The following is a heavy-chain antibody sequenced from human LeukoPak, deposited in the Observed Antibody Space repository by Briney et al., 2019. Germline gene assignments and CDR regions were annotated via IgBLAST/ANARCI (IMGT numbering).Heavy chain of an antibody. CDR2: IDASGVNT. D-gene: IGHD6-19*01. CDR3: AKGSGSGWYGWLDP. CDR1: RFTFSAYA. Sequence: GGSLRLSCAASRFTFSAYAMYWVRQAPGKGLEWVSSIDASGVNTYYSDSVKDRLTTSTDNSNNTLYLQINSLRVEDTAVYYCAKGSGSGWYGWLDPWGQGTLVTVSS. V-gene: IGHV3-23*01. J-gene: IGHJ5*02.